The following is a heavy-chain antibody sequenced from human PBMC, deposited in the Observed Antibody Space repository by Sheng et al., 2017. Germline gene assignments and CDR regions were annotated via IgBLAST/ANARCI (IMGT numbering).Heavy chain of an antibody. J-gene: IGHJ6*02. D-gene: IGHD4-17*01. V-gene: IGHV1-69*13. Sequence: QVQLVQSGAEVKKPGSSVKVSCKASGGTFSSYAISWVRQAPGQGLEWMGGIIPIFGTANYAQKFQGRVTITADESTSTAYMELSSLRSEDTAVYYCARALWGGDYPTKYYYYGMDVWGQGTTVTVSS. CDR2: IIPIFGTA. CDR3: ARALWGGDYPTKYYYYGMDV. CDR1: GGTFSSYA.